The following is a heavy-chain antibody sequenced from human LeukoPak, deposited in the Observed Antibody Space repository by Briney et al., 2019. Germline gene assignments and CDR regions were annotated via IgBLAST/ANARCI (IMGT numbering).Heavy chain of an antibody. CDR3: ARDSNVVVVPAAYFDY. V-gene: IGHV1-8*01. CDR2: MNPNSGNR. Sequence: ASVKVSCKASGYTFTSYDINWVRQATGQGLEWMGWMNPNSGNRGYAQKFQGRVTMTRNTSIDTAYMELSSLRSDDTAVYYCARDSNVVVVPAAYFDYWGQGTLVTVSS. CDR1: GYTFTSYD. J-gene: IGHJ4*02. D-gene: IGHD2-2*01.